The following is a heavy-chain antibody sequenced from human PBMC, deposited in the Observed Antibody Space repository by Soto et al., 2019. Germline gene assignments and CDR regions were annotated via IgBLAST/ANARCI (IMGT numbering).Heavy chain of an antibody. J-gene: IGHJ4*02. CDR3: AKNLLYYYGGGGYTANPIDF. CDR2: LIGSGVST. CDR1: GFTFSNYA. V-gene: IGHV3-23*01. D-gene: IGHD3-10*01. Sequence: EVQLLEPGGGLVQPGGSLKVSCEASGFTFSNYAMSWVRQAPGKGLEWVSLLIGSGVSTYYADSLKGRFTISRDNSKNTLYLQMNSLRVEDTAVYYCAKNLLYYYGGGGYTANPIDFWGQGTLVTVSS.